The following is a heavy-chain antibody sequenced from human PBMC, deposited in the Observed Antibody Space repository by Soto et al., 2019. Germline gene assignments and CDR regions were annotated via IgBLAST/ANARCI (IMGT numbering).Heavy chain of an antibody. J-gene: IGHJ6*02. V-gene: IGHV3-23*01. D-gene: IGHD3-10*01. CDR1: GFTFNPYA. CDR2: VSAGGDMT. CDR3: ARGDRGGSGSPASYYYSGLDV. Sequence: DVQVLESGGDLVQPGGSLRLSCAASGFTFNPYAMSWVRQAPGKGLEWVSSVSAGGDMTYYSDSVKGRFTISRDNSNNALFLQMNSLRIEDTALYYCARGDRGGSGSPASYYYSGLDVWGQGTTVTVS.